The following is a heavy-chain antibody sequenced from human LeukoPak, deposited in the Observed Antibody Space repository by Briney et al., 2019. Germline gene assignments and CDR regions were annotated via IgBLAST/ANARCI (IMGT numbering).Heavy chain of an antibody. Sequence: PGGSLRVYCAASGFTFSSYWMHWVRQAPGKGLVRVSRIDTDGSSTSYADSVKGRFTISRENSKNTLYLQMNSLRAEDTAVYYCARAAPGDCSSTSCYHTLLGAFDIWGQGTMVTVSS. CDR2: IDTDGSST. V-gene: IGHV3-74*01. D-gene: IGHD2-2*01. J-gene: IGHJ3*02. CDR1: GFTFSSYW. CDR3: ARAAPGDCSSTSCYHTLLGAFDI.